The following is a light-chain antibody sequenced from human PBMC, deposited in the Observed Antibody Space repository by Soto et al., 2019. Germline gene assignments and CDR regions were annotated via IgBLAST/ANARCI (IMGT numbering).Light chain of an antibody. CDR1: SGHSSYA. CDR3: AAWDDSLKAI. J-gene: IGLJ7*01. V-gene: IGLV4-69*01. Sequence: QPVLTQSPSASASLGASVKLTCTLSSGHSSYAIAWHQKQPGKGPRYLMDLNNDGSHTKGDGIPDRFSGSSSGADRYLIISSLQSEDEADYYCAAWDDSLKAIFGGGTQLTVL. CDR2: LNNDGSH.